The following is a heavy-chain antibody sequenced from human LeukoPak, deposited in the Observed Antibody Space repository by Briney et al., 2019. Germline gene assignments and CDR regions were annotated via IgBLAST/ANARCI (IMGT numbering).Heavy chain of an antibody. V-gene: IGHV3-30*18. D-gene: IGHD6-19*01. Sequence: GRSLRLSCAASGFPFSNHGMHWVRQAPGKGLEWVAVISYDGRNKYYADSVKGRFTISRDNSQNTLSLQMNSLRAEDTAVYYCVKDGDDSGWNYFDYWGQGTLVTVSS. J-gene: IGHJ4*02. CDR2: ISYDGRNK. CDR1: GFPFSNHG. CDR3: VKDGDDSGWNYFDY.